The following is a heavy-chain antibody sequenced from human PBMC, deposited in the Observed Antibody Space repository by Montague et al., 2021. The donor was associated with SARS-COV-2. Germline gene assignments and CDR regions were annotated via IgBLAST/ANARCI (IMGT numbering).Heavy chain of an antibody. CDR3: AKRYCSGGSCYSGFDP. J-gene: IGHJ5*02. D-gene: IGHD2-15*01. V-gene: IGHV3-23*01. CDR2: ISGSGGST. Sequence: SLRLSCAASGFTFSSYAMSWVRQAPGKGLEWVSAISGSGGSTYYADSVKGRFIISRDNSKNTLYLQMNSLRAEDTAVYYCAKRYCSGGSCYSGFDPWGQGTLVTVSS. CDR1: GFTFSSYA.